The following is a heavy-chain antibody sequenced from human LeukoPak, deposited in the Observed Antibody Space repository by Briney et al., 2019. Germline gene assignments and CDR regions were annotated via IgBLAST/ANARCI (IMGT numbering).Heavy chain of an antibody. J-gene: IGHJ5*02. CDR3: ASRYGDYVRGWFDP. CDR2: IYYTGST. V-gene: IGHV4-34*10. D-gene: IGHD4-17*01. CDR1: GGSFSGYY. Sequence: PSETLSLTCAVYGGSFSGYYWSWIRQPPGKGLEWIGHIYYTGSTKYNPSLKSRITMSIDKSKNQFSLILSSVTAADTAVYYCASRYGDYVRGWFDPWGQGTLVTVSS.